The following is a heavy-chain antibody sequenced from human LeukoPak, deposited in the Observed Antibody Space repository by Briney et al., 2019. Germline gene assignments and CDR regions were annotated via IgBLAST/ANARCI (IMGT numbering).Heavy chain of an antibody. CDR1: GYTFTSYA. CDR2: INAGNGNT. Sequence: ASVKVSCKASGYTFTSYAMHWVRQAPGQRLEWMGWINAGNGNTKYSQKFQGRVTITRDTSASTAYMELSSLRSEDTAVYYCATAPYDNPFSISWFDPWGQGTLVTVSS. CDR3: ATAPYDNPFSISWFDP. D-gene: IGHD3-10*01. J-gene: IGHJ5*02. V-gene: IGHV1-3*01.